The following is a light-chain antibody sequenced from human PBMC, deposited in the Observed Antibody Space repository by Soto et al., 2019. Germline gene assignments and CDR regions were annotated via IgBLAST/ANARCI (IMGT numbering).Light chain of an antibody. CDR3: QSYDNSLSSDVV. Sequence: QSLLTQPPSVSGAPGQTVTISCTGSSSNIGAGYDVHWYQQLPGTAPKLLIYGNYYRPSGVPDRFSGSKSGTSASLAITGLQAEDEADYYCQSYDNSLSSDVVFGGGTKLTVL. V-gene: IGLV1-40*01. J-gene: IGLJ2*01. CDR1: SSNIGAGYD. CDR2: GNY.